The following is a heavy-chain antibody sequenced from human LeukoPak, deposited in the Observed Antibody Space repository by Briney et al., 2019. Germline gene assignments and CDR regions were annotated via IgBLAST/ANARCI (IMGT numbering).Heavy chain of an antibody. Sequence: PSETLFLTCSVSGGSISSYYWSWIRQPPGKGLEWIGYIYYSGSTNYNPSLKSRVTISVDTSKNQFSLKLSSVTAADTAVYYCARSRADYGDYPSFDYWGQGTLVTVSS. V-gene: IGHV4-59*01. D-gene: IGHD4-17*01. J-gene: IGHJ4*02. CDR2: IYYSGST. CDR1: GGSISSYY. CDR3: ARSRADYGDYPSFDY.